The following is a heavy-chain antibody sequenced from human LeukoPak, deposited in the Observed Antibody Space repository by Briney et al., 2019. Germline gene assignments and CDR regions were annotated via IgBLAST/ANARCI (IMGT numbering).Heavy chain of an antibody. J-gene: IGHJ4*02. V-gene: IGHV3-23*01. D-gene: IGHD2-2*02. CDR3: AKLHCSSTSCYIDY. CDR2: ISGSGGST. Sequence: GGSLRLSCAASGFTFSSYAMSWVRQAPGEGLEWVSGISGSGGSTYYADSVKGRFTISRDNSKNTLYLQMNSLRAEDTAVYYCAKLHCSSTSCYIDYWGQGTLVTVSS. CDR1: GFTFSSYA.